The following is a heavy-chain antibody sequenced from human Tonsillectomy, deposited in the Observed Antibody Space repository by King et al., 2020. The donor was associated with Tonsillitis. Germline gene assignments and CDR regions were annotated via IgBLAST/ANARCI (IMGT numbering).Heavy chain of an antibody. CDR1: GGSFSGYY. D-gene: IGHD2-8*01. V-gene: IGHV4-34*01. J-gene: IGHJ4*02. Sequence: VQLQQWGAGLLKPSETLSLTCAVYGGSFSGYYWSWIRQPPGKGLEWIGEINHSGSTNYNPSLKSRVTISVDTSKNQFSLKLSSVTAADTAVYYCASLQRGYCTNGVCSPFAYWGQGTLVTVSS. CDR2: INHSGST. CDR3: ASLQRGYCTNGVCSPFAY.